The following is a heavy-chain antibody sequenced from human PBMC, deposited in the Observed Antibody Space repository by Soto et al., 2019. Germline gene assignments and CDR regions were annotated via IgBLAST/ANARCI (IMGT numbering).Heavy chain of an antibody. V-gene: IGHV1-69*06. J-gene: IGHJ6*01. CDR3: ARGNSSSISYYFGMTV. CDR1: GVTFRSSA. CDR2: IIPIFGTA. Sequence: SLNVSCEDSGVTFRSSAISWVRKAPGQGLEWMGGIIPIFGTANYAQKFQGRVTITADKSTSTAYMELSSLRSEDTAVYFCARGNSSSISYYFGMTVW. D-gene: IGHD6-13*01.